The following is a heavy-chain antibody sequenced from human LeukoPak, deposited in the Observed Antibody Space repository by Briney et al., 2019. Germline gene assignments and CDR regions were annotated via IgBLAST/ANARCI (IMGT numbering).Heavy chain of an antibody. Sequence: GESLKISCKGSGYSFTSYWIGWVRQMPGKGLEWMGIIYPGDSDARYSPSFQGQVTISADKSISTAYLQWSSLKASDTAMYYCARHGRGAISGSDIDYWGRGTLVTVSS. CDR3: ARHGRGAISGSDIDY. CDR1: GYSFTSYW. CDR2: IYPGDSDA. D-gene: IGHD6-19*01. V-gene: IGHV5-51*01. J-gene: IGHJ4*02.